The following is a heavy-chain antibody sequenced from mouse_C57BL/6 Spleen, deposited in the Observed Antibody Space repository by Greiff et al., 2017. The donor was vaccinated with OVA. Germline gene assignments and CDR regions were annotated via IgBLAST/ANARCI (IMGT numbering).Heavy chain of an antibody. CDR1: GYTFTSYW. D-gene: IGHD1-1*01. CDR2: IDPSDSYT. Sequence: QVQLQQPGAELVMPGASVKLSCKASGYTFTSYWMHWVKQRPGQGLEWIGEIDPSDSYTNYNQKFKGKSTLTVDKSSSTAYMQRSSLTSEDSAVYYCARRYGSSYWYFDVWGTGTTVTVSS. CDR3: ARRYGSSYWYFDV. V-gene: IGHV1-69*01. J-gene: IGHJ1*03.